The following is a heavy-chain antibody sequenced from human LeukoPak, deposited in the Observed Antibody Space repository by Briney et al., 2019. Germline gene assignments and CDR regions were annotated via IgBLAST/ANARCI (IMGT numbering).Heavy chain of an antibody. D-gene: IGHD3-16*02. CDR3: ARARYVWGSYRSAPLYFDY. Sequence: GGSLRLSCAASGFTVSSNYMSWVRQAPGKGLEWVSRINSDGSSTSYADSVKGRFTISRDNAKNTLYLQMNSLRAEDTAVYYCARARYVWGSYRSAPLYFDYWGQGTLVTVSS. V-gene: IGHV3-74*01. J-gene: IGHJ4*02. CDR1: GFTVSSNY. CDR2: INSDGSST.